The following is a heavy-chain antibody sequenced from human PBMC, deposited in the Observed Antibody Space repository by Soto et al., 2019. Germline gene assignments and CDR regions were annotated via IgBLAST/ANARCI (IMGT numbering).Heavy chain of an antibody. Sequence: PSETLSLTCTVAGGSISSGGYYWSWIRQHPGKGLERIGYIYYSGSTYYNPSLKSRVTISVDTSKNQFSLKLSSVTAADTAVYYCARVSSGYWSDAFDIWGQGTMVTVS. V-gene: IGHV4-31*03. CDR3: ARVSSGYWSDAFDI. CDR2: IYYSGST. CDR1: GGSISSGGYY. J-gene: IGHJ3*02. D-gene: IGHD3-22*01.